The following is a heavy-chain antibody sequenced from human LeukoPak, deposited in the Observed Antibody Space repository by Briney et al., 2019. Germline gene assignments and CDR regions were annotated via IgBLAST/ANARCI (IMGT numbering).Heavy chain of an antibody. CDR3: ARERPTLLTRIRGIATAPDH. CDR1: GYVFTAYY. CDR2: VKPDTGAT. V-gene: IGHV1-2*02. Sequence: GASVKLSCKTSGYVFTAYYIHWVRQAPGQGLEWLGFVKPDTGATNSAQQLQGRVSMTSDASVTTAYMELSGLTSDDTALYFCARERPTLLTRIRGIATAPDHWGQGTLATVSS. D-gene: IGHD3-10*01. J-gene: IGHJ5*02.